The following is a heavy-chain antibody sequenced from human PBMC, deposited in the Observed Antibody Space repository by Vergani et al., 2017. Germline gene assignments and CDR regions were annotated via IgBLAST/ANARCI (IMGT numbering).Heavy chain of an antibody. J-gene: IGHJ3*02. CDR2: INPNSGGT. V-gene: IGHV1-2*02. CDR3: AIGYCSGGSCYSGDAFDI. CDR1: GYTFTGYY. Sequence: QVQLLQSGSELKKPGASVRISCEASGYTFTGYYMHWVRQAPGQGLEWMGWINPNSGGTNYAQKFQGRVTMTRDTSISTAYMELSRLRSDDTAVYYCAIGYCSGGSCYSGDAFDIWGQGTMVTVSS. D-gene: IGHD2-15*01.